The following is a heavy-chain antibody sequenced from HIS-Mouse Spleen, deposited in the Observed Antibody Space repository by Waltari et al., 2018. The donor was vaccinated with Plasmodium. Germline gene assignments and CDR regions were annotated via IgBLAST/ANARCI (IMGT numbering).Heavy chain of an antibody. Sequence: EVQLVESGGGLVKPGGSLRLSCAASGFTFSYYRMHWARQAPGKGLGLSSSISSSSSYIYYADSGKGRFTNSRDNAKNSMYLQMNSLRAEDTAVYYCAREDILTGYYNDYWYFDLWGRGSLVTVSS. CDR2: ISSSSSYI. V-gene: IGHV3-21*01. CDR3: AREDILTGYYNDYWYFDL. CDR1: GFTFSYYR. D-gene: IGHD3-9*01. J-gene: IGHJ2*01.